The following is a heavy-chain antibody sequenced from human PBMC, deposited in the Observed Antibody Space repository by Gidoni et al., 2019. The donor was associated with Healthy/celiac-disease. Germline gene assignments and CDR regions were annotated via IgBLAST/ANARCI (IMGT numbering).Heavy chain of an antibody. CDR3: ARANSLYSSSQYFDY. V-gene: IGHV1-46*01. CDR1: GYTFTSYY. CDR2: INPSGGST. J-gene: IGHJ4*02. D-gene: IGHD6-6*01. Sequence: QVQLVQSGAEVKKPGASVKVSCKASGYTFTSYYMHWVRQAPGQGLEWMGLINPSGGSTSYAQKFQGRVTMTRDTSTSTVYMELSSLRSEDTAVYYCARANSLYSSSQYFDYWGQGTLVTVSS.